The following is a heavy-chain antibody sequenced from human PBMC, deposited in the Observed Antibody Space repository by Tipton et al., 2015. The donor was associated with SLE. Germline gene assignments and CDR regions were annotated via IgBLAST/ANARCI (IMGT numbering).Heavy chain of an antibody. CDR1: GFSFSAYA. J-gene: IGHJ6*02. D-gene: IGHD2-21*01. CDR3: ARAERGDFYYYYGMDV. V-gene: IGHV3-64*02. Sequence: SLRLSCAASGFSFSAYAMHWVRQAPGKGLEYVSGINSKGDSTFYAESVKGRFTISRDNSKNTLYPQVGSLRAEDMAVYYCARAERGDFYYYYGMDVWGQGTTVTVSS. CDR2: INSKGDST.